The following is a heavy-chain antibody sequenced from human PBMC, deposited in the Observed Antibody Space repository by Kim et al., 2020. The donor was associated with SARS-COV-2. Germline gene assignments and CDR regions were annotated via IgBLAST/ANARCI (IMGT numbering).Heavy chain of an antibody. V-gene: IGHV3-23*01. CDR1: GFTFSTSP. Sequence: GGSLRLSCVASGFTFSTSPMGWVRQAPGKGLEWVSRINWDGTRTYYADSVKGRVTMSSDKSKNMVHLHMNSLRVEDTAVYYCAKGVINSGFDYWGQGTQVTVSS. CDR2: INWDGTRT. CDR3: AKGVINSGFDY. J-gene: IGHJ4*02. D-gene: IGHD1-26*01.